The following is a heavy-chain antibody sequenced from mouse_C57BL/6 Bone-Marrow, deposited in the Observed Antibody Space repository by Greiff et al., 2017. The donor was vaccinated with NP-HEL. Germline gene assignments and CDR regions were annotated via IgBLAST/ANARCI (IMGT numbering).Heavy chain of an antibody. CDR2: IWTGGGT. CDR3: AREEYYGSSLWYFDV. J-gene: IGHJ1*03. CDR1: GFSLTSYA. V-gene: IGHV2-9-1*01. D-gene: IGHD1-1*01. Sequence: VKLVESGPGLVAPSQSLSITCTVSGFSLTSYAISWVRQPPGKGLEWLGVIWTGGGTNYNSALKSRLSISKDNSKSQVFLKMNSLQTDDTARYYCAREEYYGSSLWYFDVWGTGTTVTVSS.